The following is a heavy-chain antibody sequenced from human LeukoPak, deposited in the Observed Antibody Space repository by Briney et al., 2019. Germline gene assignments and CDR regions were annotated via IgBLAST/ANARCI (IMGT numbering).Heavy chain of an antibody. J-gene: IGHJ4*02. D-gene: IGHD6-13*01. V-gene: IGHV3-33*06. CDR3: AKDRVGGSSWFFDY. CDR1: GFSFSSYG. CDR2: IWYDGSNK. Sequence: GGSLRFSCAASGFSFSSYGMHWVRQAPGKGLEWVAVIWYDGSNKYYADSVKGRFTISRDNSKNTLYLQMNSLRAEDTAVYYCAKDRVGGSSWFFDYWGQGTLVTVSS.